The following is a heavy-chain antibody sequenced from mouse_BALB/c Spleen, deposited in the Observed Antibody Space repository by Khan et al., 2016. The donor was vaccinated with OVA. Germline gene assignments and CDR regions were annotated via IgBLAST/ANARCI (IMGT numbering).Heavy chain of an antibody. CDR3: ASYRFDYFDY. Sequence: VQLQQSGAELARPGASVKLSCKSSGYTFTSYWMQWVKQRPGQGLEWIGTIYPGDGDTRYTQKVRGKATLTAEKSSSTAFMQLSNLASEDSAVXYCASYRFDYFDYWGQGTTLTVSS. D-gene: IGHD2-14*01. CDR2: IYPGDGDT. V-gene: IGHV1-87*01. J-gene: IGHJ2*01. CDR1: GYTFTSYW.